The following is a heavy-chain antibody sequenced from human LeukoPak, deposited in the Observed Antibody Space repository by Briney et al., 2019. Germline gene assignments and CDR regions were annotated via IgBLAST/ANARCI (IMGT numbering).Heavy chain of an antibody. CDR1: GFTFSSYW. J-gene: IGHJ4*02. CDR3: ARSRYTGSHFDY. CDR2: INSDGSSL. V-gene: IGHV3-74*01. D-gene: IGHD1-26*01. Sequence: PGGSLRLSCAASGFTFSSYWVQWVRQGPGKGLVWVSRINSDGSSLSYADSVKGRFTISRDNAKNTVYLQMNSLRAEDTAVYYCARSRYTGSHFDYWGQGTLVTVSS.